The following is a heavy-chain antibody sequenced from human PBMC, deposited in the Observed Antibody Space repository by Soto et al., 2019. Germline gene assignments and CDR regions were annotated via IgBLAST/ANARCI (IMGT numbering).Heavy chain of an antibody. CDR2: IYPHDSET. V-gene: IGHV5-51*01. D-gene: IGHD3-22*01. CDR1: GYSFTTNW. J-gene: IGHJ3*01. Sequence: GESLKISCNDFGYSFTTNWIAWVRQVPGKGLECMGIIYPHDSETRYSQYFQGQVTISADKSINTAYLQWSSLKASDTAMYYCARLMGLYSSYAFDLWGQGTKVTVSS. CDR3: ARLMGLYSSYAFDL.